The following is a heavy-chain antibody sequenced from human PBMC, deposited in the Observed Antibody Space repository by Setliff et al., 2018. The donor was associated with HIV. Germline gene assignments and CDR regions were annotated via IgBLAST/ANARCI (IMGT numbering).Heavy chain of an antibody. CDR2: IYSGVGST. V-gene: IGHV1-46*01. J-gene: IGHJ3*02. CDR1: GHTFINYY. D-gene: IGHD2-8*01. CDR3: ARSIYEWGAFDI. Sequence: ASVKVSCQAPGHTFINYYIHWVRQAPGQGLEWRGIIYSGVGSTNYAQKFQGRINMTSDTSTSTVYMELSSLRSEDSAVYYCARSIYEWGAFDIWGQGTMVTVSS.